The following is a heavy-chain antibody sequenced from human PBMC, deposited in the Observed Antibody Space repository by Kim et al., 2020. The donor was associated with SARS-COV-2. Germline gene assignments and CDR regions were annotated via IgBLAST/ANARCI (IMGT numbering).Heavy chain of an antibody. CDR3: ARVLAVAGPEDY. CDR1: GFTLSDYY. J-gene: IGHJ4*02. D-gene: IGHD6-19*01. CDR2: ISSSSSYT. V-gene: IGHV3-11*05. Sequence: GGSLRLSCAASGFTLSDYYMSWIRQAPGKGLEWVSYISSSSSYTNYADSVKGRFTISRDNAKNSLYLQMNSLRAEDTAVYYCARVLAVAGPEDYWGQGTLVTVSS.